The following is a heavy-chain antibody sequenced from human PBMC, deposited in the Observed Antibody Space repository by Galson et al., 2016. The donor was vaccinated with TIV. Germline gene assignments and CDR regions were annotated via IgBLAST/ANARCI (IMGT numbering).Heavy chain of an antibody. V-gene: IGHV3-21*01. CDR1: GFTFNTYK. Sequence: SLRLSCAASGFTFNTYKMNWVRQAPGKGLEWISSISSRGTYTHYADSVKGRVTISRDNANNSLYLQMNSLRAEDTAVYSCARDGARVGAHDAFDIWGQGTMVTVSS. CDR3: ARDGARVGAHDAFDI. CDR2: ISSRGTYT. D-gene: IGHD3-16*01. J-gene: IGHJ3*02.